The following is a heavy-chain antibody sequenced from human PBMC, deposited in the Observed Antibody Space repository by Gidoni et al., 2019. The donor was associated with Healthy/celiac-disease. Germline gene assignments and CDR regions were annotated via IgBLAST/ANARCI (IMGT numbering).Heavy chain of an antibody. CDR3: ARWIVVVSLPPAYWYFDL. D-gene: IGHD3-22*01. CDR1: GFTFSSYS. Sequence: EVQLVESGGGLVKPGGSLRLSCAASGFTFSSYSMNWVRQAPGKGLEWVSSISSSSSYIYYADSVKGRFTISRDNAKNSLYLQMNSLRAEDTAVYYCARWIVVVSLPPAYWYFDLWGRGTLVTVSS. J-gene: IGHJ2*01. V-gene: IGHV3-21*01. CDR2: ISSSSSYI.